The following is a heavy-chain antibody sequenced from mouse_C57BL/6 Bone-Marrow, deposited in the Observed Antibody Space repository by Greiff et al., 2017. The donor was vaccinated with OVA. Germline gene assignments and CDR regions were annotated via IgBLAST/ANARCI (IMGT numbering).Heavy chain of an antibody. Sequence: EVQLQQSVAELVRPGASVKLSCTASGFNIKNTYMHWVKQRPEQGLEWIGRIDPANDNTKYAPKFQGKATMTADTSSNTDYLQLSSLSSEDTAVYCCARWDCGSSFYAMDYWGQGTSVTVSS. V-gene: IGHV14-3*01. J-gene: IGHJ4*01. CDR3: ARWDCGSSFYAMDY. CDR2: IDPANDNT. D-gene: IGHD1-1*01. CDR1: GFNIKNTY.